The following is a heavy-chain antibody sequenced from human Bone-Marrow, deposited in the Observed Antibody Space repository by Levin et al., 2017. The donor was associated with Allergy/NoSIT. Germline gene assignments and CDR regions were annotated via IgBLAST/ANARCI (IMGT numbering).Heavy chain of an antibody. CDR1: GYTFTGYY. CDR3: ARDVRDAFGSSWYQYYYYYYMDV. D-gene: IGHD6-13*01. J-gene: IGHJ6*03. V-gene: IGHV1-2*02. Sequence: GESLKISCKASGYTFTGYYMHWVRQAPGQGLEWMGWINPNSGGTNYAQKFQGRVTMTRDTSISTAYMELSRLRSDDTAVYYCARDVRDAFGSSWYQYYYYYYMDVWGKGTTVTVSS. CDR2: INPNSGGT.